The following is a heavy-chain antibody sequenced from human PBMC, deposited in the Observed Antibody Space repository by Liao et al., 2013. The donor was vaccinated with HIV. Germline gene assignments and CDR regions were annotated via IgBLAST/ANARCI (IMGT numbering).Heavy chain of an antibody. CDR1: GGSFSGYY. J-gene: IGHJ5*02. CDR2: INHSGST. V-gene: IGHV4-34*01. CDR3: ARAPVNWGVGNWFDP. Sequence: QVQLQQWGAGLLKPSETLSLTCAVYGGSFSGYYWSWIRQPPGKGLEWIGEINHSGSTNYNPSLKSRVTISLDTSKNQFSLKLSSVTAADTAVYYCARAPVNWGVGNWFDPVGPGNPGHRLL. D-gene: IGHD7-27*01.